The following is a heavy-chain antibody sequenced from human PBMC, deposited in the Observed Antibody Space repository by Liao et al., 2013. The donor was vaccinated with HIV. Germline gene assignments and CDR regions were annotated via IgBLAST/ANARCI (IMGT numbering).Heavy chain of an antibody. CDR2: IYTSGST. V-gene: IGHV4-61*02. CDR1: GGSISSGSYY. Sequence: QVQLQESGPGLVKPSQTLSLTCTVSGGSISSGSYYWSWIRQPAGKGLEWIGRIYTSGSTNYNPSLKSRVTISVDTSKNQFSLKLSSVTAADTAVYYCAREALYDFWSGYYYYFDYWGQGTLVTVSS. J-gene: IGHJ4*02. CDR3: AREALYDFWSGYYYYFDY. D-gene: IGHD3-3*01.